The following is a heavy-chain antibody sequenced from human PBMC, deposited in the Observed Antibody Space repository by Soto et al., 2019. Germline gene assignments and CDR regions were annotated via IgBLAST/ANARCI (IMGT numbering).Heavy chain of an antibody. Sequence: QVQLVQSGVEGKQPGASVKVSCKASGYTFISHGISWVRQAPGQGLAWMGWISGKNGNTNYAQKLQGRVTLTTDTSTSRAYMELRSLRSDDTAVYYCARVSSSIVVVPDYGMDVWGQGTTVTVSS. V-gene: IGHV1-18*04. J-gene: IGHJ6*02. CDR1: GYTFISHG. D-gene: IGHD2-15*01. CDR3: ARVSSSIVVVPDYGMDV. CDR2: ISGKNGNT.